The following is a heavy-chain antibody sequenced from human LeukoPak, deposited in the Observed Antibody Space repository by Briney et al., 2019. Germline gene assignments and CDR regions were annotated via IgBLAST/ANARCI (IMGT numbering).Heavy chain of an antibody. CDR3: ARVGEYSSSSAFDY. D-gene: IGHD6-6*01. CDR1: GYSISSGYY. J-gene: IGHJ4*02. V-gene: IGHV4-38-2*02. Sequence: ASETLSLTCTVSGYSISSGYYWGWIRQPPGKGLEWIGSIYHSGSTYYNPSLKSRVTISVDTSKNQFSLKLSSVTAADTAVYYCARVGEYSSSSAFDYWGQGTLVTVSS. CDR2: IYHSGST.